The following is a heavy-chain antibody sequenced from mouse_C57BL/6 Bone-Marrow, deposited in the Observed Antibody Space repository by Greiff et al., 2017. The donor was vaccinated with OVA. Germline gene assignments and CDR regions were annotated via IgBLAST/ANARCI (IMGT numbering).Heavy chain of an antibody. CDR1: GYTFTSYW. CDR3: ATTVRDY. Sequence: QVQLQQPGAELVRPGTSVKLSCKASGYTFTSYWLHWVKQRPGQGLEWIGVIDPSDSYTNYNQKFKGKATLTVDTSSSTAYMQLSSLTSEDSAVYYCATTVRDYWGKGTTLTVSS. D-gene: IGHD1-1*01. V-gene: IGHV1-59*01. J-gene: IGHJ2*01. CDR2: IDPSDSYT.